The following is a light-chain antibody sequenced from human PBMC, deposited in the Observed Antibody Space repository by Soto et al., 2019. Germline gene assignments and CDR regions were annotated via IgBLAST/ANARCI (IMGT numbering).Light chain of an antibody. CDR1: QSVNRY. Sequence: ELVLTQSPATLSLSPGERATLSCWASQSVNRYLVWYQQKPGQAPRLLMYDAYKRATGIPARFSGSGSGTDFTLTISSLQPDDFATYYCKHYNSYSEAFGQGTKLDI. CDR3: KHYNSYSEA. V-gene: IGKV3-11*01. CDR2: DAY. J-gene: IGKJ1*01.